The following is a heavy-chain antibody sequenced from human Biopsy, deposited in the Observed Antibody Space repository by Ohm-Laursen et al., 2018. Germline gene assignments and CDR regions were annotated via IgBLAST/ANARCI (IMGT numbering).Heavy chain of an antibody. CDR2: FSPEEGET. V-gene: IGHV1-24*01. Sequence: GSSVKVSCKVSGHALSELSTHWVRQSPGKGLEWMGGFSPEEGETLYAQKFQGRVTMSEDTSTDTAYMELSSLTSEDTAVYYCAADIIFTLDSWGQGTLVTVSS. D-gene: IGHD2/OR15-2a*01. CDR3: AADIIFTLDS. CDR1: GHALSELS. J-gene: IGHJ4*02.